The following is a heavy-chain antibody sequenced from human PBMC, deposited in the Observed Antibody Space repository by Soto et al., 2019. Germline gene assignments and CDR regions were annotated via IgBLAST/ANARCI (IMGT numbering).Heavy chain of an antibody. V-gene: IGHV5-51*01. CDR1: GYSFTSYW. CDR3: ASIGLAADYYYYGMDV. Sequence: PGESLKISCKGSGYSFTSYWIGWVRQMPGKGLEWMGIIYPGGSDTRYSPSFQGQVTISADKSISTAYLQWSSLKASDTAMYYCASIGLAADYYYYGMDVWGQGTTVTVSS. CDR2: IYPGGSDT. J-gene: IGHJ6*02. D-gene: IGHD6-19*01.